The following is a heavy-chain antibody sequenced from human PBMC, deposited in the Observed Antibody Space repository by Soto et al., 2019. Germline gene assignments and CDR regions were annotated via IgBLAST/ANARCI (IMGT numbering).Heavy chain of an antibody. CDR3: ARPRSVGARHSFDI. CDR2: IYPGDSDT. J-gene: IGHJ3*02. V-gene: IGHV5-51*01. CDR1: GYSFTRYW. Sequence: PXESLTISCKGSGYSFTRYWIGSVRQMPGKGLEWMGIIYPGDSDTRYSPSFQGQVTISADKSISTAYLQWSSLKASDTAMYYCARPRSVGARHSFDIWGQGTMVTVSS. D-gene: IGHD1-26*01.